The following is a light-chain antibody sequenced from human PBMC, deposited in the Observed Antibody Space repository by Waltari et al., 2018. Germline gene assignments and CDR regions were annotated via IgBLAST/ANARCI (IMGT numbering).Light chain of an antibody. CDR1: QSVSSY. CDR3: QQCSSWPLT. Sequence: IVLTQPPATLSLSPGQRATLSCRASQSVSSYLAWYQQKPGQAPRLLIYDVSNRATDVPARFSGSGSGTDFTLTISSLEPEDFAVYYCQQCSSWPLTFGGGTKVEIK. CDR2: DVS. J-gene: IGKJ4*01. V-gene: IGKV3-11*01.